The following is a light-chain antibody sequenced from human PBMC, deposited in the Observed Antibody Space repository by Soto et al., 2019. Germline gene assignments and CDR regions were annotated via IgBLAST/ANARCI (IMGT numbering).Light chain of an antibody. CDR3: QQRHMWPIT. Sequence: IVMTPSPATLSVSPGERASLSCRASQSVSSYLAWYQQKPGQAPRLLIYDAYSRATGIPPRFSGSGSGTDFTLTISSLEPEDSAVYYCQQRHMWPITFGQGTRLEIK. CDR1: QSVSSY. CDR2: DAY. V-gene: IGKV3-11*01. J-gene: IGKJ5*01.